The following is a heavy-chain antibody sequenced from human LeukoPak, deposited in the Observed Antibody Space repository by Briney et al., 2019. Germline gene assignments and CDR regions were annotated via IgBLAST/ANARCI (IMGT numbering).Heavy chain of an antibody. CDR2: IYYSGST. Sequence: SETLSLTCTVSGGSISSYYWSWIRQPPGKGLEWIGYIYYSGSTNYNPSLKSRVTISVDTSKNQFSLKLSSVTAADTAVYYCARDRSGGSLTGFDPWGQGTLVTVSS. J-gene: IGHJ5*02. V-gene: IGHV4-59*01. CDR3: ARDRSGGSLTGFDP. D-gene: IGHD2-15*01. CDR1: GGSISSYY.